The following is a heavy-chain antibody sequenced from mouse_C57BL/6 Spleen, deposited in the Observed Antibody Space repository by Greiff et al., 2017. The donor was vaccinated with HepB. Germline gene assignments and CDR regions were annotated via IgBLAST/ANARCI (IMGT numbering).Heavy chain of an antibody. CDR2: IWSGGST. D-gene: IGHD1-1*01. Sequence: VQLQQSGPGLVQPSQSLSITCTVSGFSLTSYGVHWVRQPPGKGLEWLGVIWSGGSTDYNAAFISRLSISKDNSKSQVFFKMNSLQADDTAIYYCAKNRGITTVSWYFDVWGTGTTVTVSS. V-gene: IGHV2-4*01. CDR1: GFSLTSYG. J-gene: IGHJ1*03. CDR3: AKNRGITTVSWYFDV.